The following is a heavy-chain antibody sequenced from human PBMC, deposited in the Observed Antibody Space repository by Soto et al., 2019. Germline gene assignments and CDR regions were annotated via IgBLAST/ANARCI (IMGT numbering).Heavy chain of an antibody. CDR3: ARLGDYYQAFDY. CDR2: INYSGRT. V-gene: IGHV4-30-4*01. CDR1: SGSISSSDYY. J-gene: IGHJ4*01. D-gene: IGHD3-22*01. Sequence: PSETLSLTCSVSSGSISSSDYYWSLIRQPPGKGLEWIGYINYSGRTTYTPSLKSRVSVSLDTSKNQFSLRLTSVTAADTAVYYCARLGDYYQAFDYCGQGTLVTVSS.